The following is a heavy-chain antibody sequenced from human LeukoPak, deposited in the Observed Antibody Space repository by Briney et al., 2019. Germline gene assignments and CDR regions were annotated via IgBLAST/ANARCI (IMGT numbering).Heavy chain of an antibody. Sequence: PGGSLRLSCAASGFTVSSNYMSWVRQAPGKELEWVSVIYSGGTTYYADSVKGRFTLSRGNSKNTVYLQMNSLRAEDTAVYYCARAPYWGRFDCWGQGSLVTVSS. J-gene: IGHJ4*02. CDR3: ARAPYWGRFDC. CDR1: GFTVSSNY. V-gene: IGHV3-53*01. D-gene: IGHD7-27*01. CDR2: IYSGGTT.